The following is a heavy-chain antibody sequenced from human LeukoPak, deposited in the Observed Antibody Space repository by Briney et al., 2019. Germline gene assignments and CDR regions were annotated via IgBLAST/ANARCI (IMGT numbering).Heavy chain of an antibody. CDR1: GGSISSGGYS. D-gene: IGHD6-19*01. J-gene: IGHJ4*02. V-gene: IGHV4-30-2*01. Sequence: PSETLSLTCAVSGGSISSGGYSWSWIRQPPGKGLEWIGYIYHSGSTYYNPSLKSRVTISVDRSKNQFSLKLSSVTAADTAVYYCARVPVVAVAGLTVEYYFDYWGQGTLVTVSS. CDR3: ARVPVVAVAGLTVEYYFDY. CDR2: IYHSGST.